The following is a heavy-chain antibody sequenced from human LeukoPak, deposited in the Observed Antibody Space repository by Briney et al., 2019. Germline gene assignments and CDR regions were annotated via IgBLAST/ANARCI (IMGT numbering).Heavy chain of an antibody. CDR1: GGTFISYA. J-gene: IGHJ6*03. Sequence: SVKVSCKASGGTFISYAISWVRQAPGQGLEWMGGIIPIFGTANYAQKFQGRVTITAEESRSTGYMELSSLRSEDTAVYYCARDRRGLRYFGWLHYMDVWGKGTTVTVSS. CDR3: ARDRRGLRYFGWLHYMDV. V-gene: IGHV1-69*13. CDR2: IIPIFGTA. D-gene: IGHD3-9*01.